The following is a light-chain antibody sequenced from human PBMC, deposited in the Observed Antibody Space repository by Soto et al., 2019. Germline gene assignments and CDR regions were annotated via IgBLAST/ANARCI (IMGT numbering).Light chain of an antibody. CDR2: GAS. Sequence: EIVLTQSPGTLSLSPGERATLSCRARQSVSSSYLAWYQQKPGQAPRLLIYGASSRATGIPDRFSGSGSGTDFTLTISRLEPEDFAVYYCQQYGSSLLFTFGPGTKVDI. CDR3: QQYGSSLLFT. V-gene: IGKV3-20*01. J-gene: IGKJ3*01. CDR1: QSVSSSY.